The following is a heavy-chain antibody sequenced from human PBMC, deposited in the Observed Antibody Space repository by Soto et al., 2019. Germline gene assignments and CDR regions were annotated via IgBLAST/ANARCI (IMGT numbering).Heavy chain of an antibody. Sequence: QVQLQESGPGLVKPSQTLSLTCTVSGGSISSGGYYWSWIRQHPGKGLEWIGYIFYSGSTYYNPSLKSRVTIPGETSKNQFSLKLCSVPAAATAVYYCPRYGNSGSHGVDIWGQGTMVTVSS. V-gene: IGHV4-31*03. CDR3: PRYGNSGSHGVDI. J-gene: IGHJ3*02. CDR2: IFYSGST. CDR1: GGSISSGGYY. D-gene: IGHD3-22*01.